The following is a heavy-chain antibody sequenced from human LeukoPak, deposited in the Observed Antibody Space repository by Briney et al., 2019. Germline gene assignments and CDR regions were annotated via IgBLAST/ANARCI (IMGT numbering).Heavy chain of an antibody. V-gene: IGHV3-73*01. D-gene: IGHD3-10*01. J-gene: IGHJ4*02. CDR1: GFTFSGSA. CDR2: IRSKANSYAT. CDR3: TSFPNYYGSGSYICY. Sequence: GGSLRLSCAASGFTFSGSAMHWVRHASGKGLEWVGRIRSKANSYATAYAASVKGRFTISRDDSKNTAYLQMNSLKTEDTAVYYCTSFPNYYGSGSYICYWGQGTLVTVSS.